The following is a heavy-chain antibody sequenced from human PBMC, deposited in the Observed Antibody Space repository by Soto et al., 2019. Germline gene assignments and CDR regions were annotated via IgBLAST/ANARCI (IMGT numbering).Heavy chain of an antibody. J-gene: IGHJ6*02. Sequence: VESRTISCKASGYSFTTDWIGWVRQMPGKGLEWIAIIYPGDSDTIYSPSFQGQVTVSSDKSLSTANLQRSSLNASDTAMYYCARQMVVPAAIRGGYYYYGMDVWAQGTRVTVSS. CDR2: IYPGDSDT. V-gene: IGHV5-51*01. CDR1: GYSFTTDW. CDR3: ARQMVVPAAIRGGYYYYGMDV. D-gene: IGHD2-2*02.